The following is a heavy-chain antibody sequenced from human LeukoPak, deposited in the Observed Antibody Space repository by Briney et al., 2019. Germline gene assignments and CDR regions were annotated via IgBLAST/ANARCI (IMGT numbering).Heavy chain of an antibody. D-gene: IGHD3-22*01. CDR3: ARLSYDTSGYWPDYFDY. Sequence: SETLSLSCTVSGGSISSSYWSWIRQPPAKGLQVIGYIYYSGSTNYSPSLKSRVTISVDTSKNQFSLKLSSVTAADTAVYYCARLSYDTSGYWPDYFDYWGQGTLVTVSS. CDR2: IYYSGST. V-gene: IGHV4-59*08. CDR1: GGSISSSY. J-gene: IGHJ4*02.